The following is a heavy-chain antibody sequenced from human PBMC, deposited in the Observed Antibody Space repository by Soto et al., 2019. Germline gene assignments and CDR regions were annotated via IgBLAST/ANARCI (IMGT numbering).Heavy chain of an antibody. J-gene: IGHJ4*02. CDR3: ASAAEWLIPYYFDY. D-gene: IGHD6-19*01. CDR2: IYYSGGT. Sequence: SETLSLTCTVSYGSIGSYYWAWIRQPPGKGLEWIGNIYYSGGTYYNPSLKSRVTISVDTSKNQFSLRLSSVTAADTAVYYCASAAEWLIPYYFDYWGQGTLVTVSS. CDR1: YGSIGSYY. V-gene: IGHV4-59*01.